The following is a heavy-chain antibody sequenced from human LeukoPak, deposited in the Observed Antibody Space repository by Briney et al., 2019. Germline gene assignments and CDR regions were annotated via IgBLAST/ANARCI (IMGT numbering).Heavy chain of an antibody. CDR2: ISSSSTI. V-gene: IGHV3-48*02. J-gene: IGHJ3*02. Sequence: GGSLRLSCVASGFTFSSYSMNWVRQAPGKGLEWVSYISSSSTIYYADSVKGRFTISRDNAKNSLYLQMNSLRDEDTAVYYCARVGYAFDIWGQGTMVTVSS. CDR1: GFTFSSYS. CDR3: ARVGYAFDI.